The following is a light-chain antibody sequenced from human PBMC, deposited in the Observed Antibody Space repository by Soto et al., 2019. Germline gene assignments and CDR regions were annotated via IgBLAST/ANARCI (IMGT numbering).Light chain of an antibody. CDR2: AAS. J-gene: IGKJ2*01. V-gene: IGKV3-15*01. Sequence: EIVMTQSPATLSVSPGERATLSCRASQSVSSNLAWYQQKPGQAPRLLIYAASTRATGIPARFSGSGSATEFTLTISSLQSEDSAVYYCQQYNNWPPPYTFGQGTKLEIK. CDR3: QQYNNWPPPYT. CDR1: QSVSSN.